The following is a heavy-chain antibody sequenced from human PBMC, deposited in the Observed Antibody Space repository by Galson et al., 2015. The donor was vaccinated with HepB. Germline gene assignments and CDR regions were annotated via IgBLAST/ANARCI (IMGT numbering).Heavy chain of an antibody. D-gene: IGHD2-21*01. CDR1: GYRFSMYW. Sequence: QSGAEVKKPGESLKISCEGSGYRFSMYWIGWVRQMPGRGLEWMGSIYPGASETRYSPSFQGQVTISADMSISTAYLQWSSLKASDTAMYYCARRQIYGGGIYSMDVWGQGTTVTVSS. CDR2: IYPGASET. CDR3: ARRQIYGGGIYSMDV. J-gene: IGHJ6*02. V-gene: IGHV5-51*01.